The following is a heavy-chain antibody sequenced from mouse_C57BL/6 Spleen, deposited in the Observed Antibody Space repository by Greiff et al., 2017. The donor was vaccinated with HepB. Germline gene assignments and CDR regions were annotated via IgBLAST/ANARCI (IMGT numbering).Heavy chain of an antibody. D-gene: IGHD2-13*01. CDR2: FYPGSGSI. J-gene: IGHJ2*01. V-gene: IGHV1-62-2*01. CDR3: ARHGVGDYGESSYYFDY. Sequence: QVQLKQSGAELVKPGASVKLSCKASGYTFTEYTIHWVKQRSGQGLEWIGWFYPGSGSIKYNEKFKDKATLTADKSSSTVYMELSRLTSEDSAVYFCARHGVGDYGESSYYFDYWGQGTTLTVSS. CDR1: GYTFTEYT.